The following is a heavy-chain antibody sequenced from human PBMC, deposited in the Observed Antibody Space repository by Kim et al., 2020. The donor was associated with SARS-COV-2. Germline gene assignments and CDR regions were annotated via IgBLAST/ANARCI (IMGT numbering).Heavy chain of an antibody. CDR1: GFTFSAYW. V-gene: IGHV3-7*01. CDR3: ARDLSPMSRDYYERSAYFDY. J-gene: IGHJ4*02. Sequence: GGSLRLSCAASGFTFSAYWMTWVRQAPGQGLEWVASIQQDGGEEYYVDSVKGRFTISRDNAKNSLYLQMNSLRAEDTAVYFCARDLSPMSRDYYERSAYFDYWGQGTLVTVSS. CDR2: IQQDGGEE. D-gene: IGHD3-22*01.